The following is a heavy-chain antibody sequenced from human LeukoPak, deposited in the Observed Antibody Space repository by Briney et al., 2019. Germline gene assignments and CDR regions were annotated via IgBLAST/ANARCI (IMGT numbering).Heavy chain of an antibody. V-gene: IGHV7-4-1*02. D-gene: IGHD3-10*01. Sequence: ASVKVSCKASGYTFTSYAMNWVRQAPGQGLEWMGWINTNTGNPTYAQGFTGRFVFSLDTSVSTAYLQISSLKAEDTAVYYCARVATMVRGVIRGFDPWGQGTLVTVSS. CDR3: ARVATMVRGVIRGFDP. CDR2: INTNTGNP. CDR1: GYTFTSYA. J-gene: IGHJ5*02.